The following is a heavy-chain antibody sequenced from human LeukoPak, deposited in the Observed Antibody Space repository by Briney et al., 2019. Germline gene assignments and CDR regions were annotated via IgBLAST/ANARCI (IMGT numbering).Heavy chain of an antibody. CDR3: GSGIAATFELYSDY. CDR1: GYTFTKYG. V-gene: IGHV1-18*01. J-gene: IGHJ4*02. CDR2: ISCYNGNT. Sequence: ASVKVSCKASGYTFTKYGITWVRQAPGQGLEWMGWISCYNGNTNYAQKLQGRVTMTTDTSTSTAYMELRSLRPDDTALYYCGSGIAATFELYSDYWGQGTLVTVSS. D-gene: IGHD2-15*01.